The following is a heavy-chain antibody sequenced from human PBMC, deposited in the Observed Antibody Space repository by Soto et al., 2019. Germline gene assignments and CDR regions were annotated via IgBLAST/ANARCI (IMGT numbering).Heavy chain of an antibody. Sequence: PSETLSLTCTVSGGSISSYYWSWIRQPPGKGLEWIGSIYYRGSTNYNPSLKTRVTISLDTSKNQCSLKLNSVTAADSAVYFCARLEGLATISYYFDFWGPGALVTVSS. D-gene: IGHD5-12*01. CDR1: GGSISSYY. V-gene: IGHV4-59*08. J-gene: IGHJ4*02. CDR2: IYYRGST. CDR3: ARLEGLATISYYFDF.